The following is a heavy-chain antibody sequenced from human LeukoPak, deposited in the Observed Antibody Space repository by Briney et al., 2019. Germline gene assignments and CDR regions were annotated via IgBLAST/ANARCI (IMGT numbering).Heavy chain of an antibody. D-gene: IGHD3-22*01. J-gene: IGHJ4*02. CDR1: GFTFTTYA. CDR2: VSKSDGTT. CDR3: AKDWGYYDSSGYLDY. V-gene: IGHV3-23*01. Sequence: GGSLRLSCAASGFTFTTYAMSWVRQAPGKGLEWVSSVSKSDGTTYYADSVKGRLTISRDNSKNTLHLQMNSLRAEDTAVYYCAKDWGYYDSSGYLDYWGQGTLVTVSS.